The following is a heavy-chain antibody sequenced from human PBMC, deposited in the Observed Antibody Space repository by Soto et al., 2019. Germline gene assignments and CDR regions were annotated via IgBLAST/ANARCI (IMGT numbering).Heavy chain of an antibody. CDR3: AGGEWLVRASFDY. V-gene: IGHV4-34*01. CDR2: INHSGST. D-gene: IGHD6-19*01. J-gene: IGHJ4*02. Sequence: SETLSLTCAVYGGSFSGYYWSWIRQPPGKGLEWIGEINHSGSTNYNPSLKSRVTISVDTSKNQFSLKLSSVTAADTAVYYCAGGEWLVRASFDYWGQGTLVTVSS. CDR1: GGSFSGYY.